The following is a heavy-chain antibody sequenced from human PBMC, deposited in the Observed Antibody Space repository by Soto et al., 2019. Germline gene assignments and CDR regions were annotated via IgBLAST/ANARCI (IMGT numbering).Heavy chain of an antibody. Sequence: EVQLVQSGAEVKKPGESLRISCKGSGYTFTAYWISWVRQMPGKGLEWMGRIDPSDSYINYSPSFQGHVTISADKSVSAAYLQWSSLKASDTAIYYCARHGGYYSSSSGVSGYYGMDVWGQGTTVTVSS. CDR1: GYTFTAYW. J-gene: IGHJ6*02. CDR3: ARHGGYYSSSSGVSGYYGMDV. CDR2: IDPSDSYI. D-gene: IGHD6-6*01. V-gene: IGHV5-10-1*03.